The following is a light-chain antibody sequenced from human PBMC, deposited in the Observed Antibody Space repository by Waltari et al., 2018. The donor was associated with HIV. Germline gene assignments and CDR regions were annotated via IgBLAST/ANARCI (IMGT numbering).Light chain of an antibody. CDR3: QQYNNWPPYT. CDR1: QSVRSN. Sequence: EIVMTQSPATLSVSPGERATLSCRASQSVRSNLAGYQQKLGQEPRLLILGASSRATVSPASFSSSGSWTEYTLTISSLQSEDFAVYYCQQYNNWPPYTFGQGTKLEIK. CDR2: GAS. V-gene: IGKV3-15*01. J-gene: IGKJ2*01.